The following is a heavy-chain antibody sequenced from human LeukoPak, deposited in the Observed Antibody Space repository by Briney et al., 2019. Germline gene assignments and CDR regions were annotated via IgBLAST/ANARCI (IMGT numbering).Heavy chain of an antibody. CDR3: AKDVYSGYDEGAFDI. J-gene: IGHJ3*02. D-gene: IGHD5-12*01. CDR2: ISGSGGST. Sequence: GGSLRLSCAASGFTFSSYAMSWVRQAPGKGLEWVSAISGSGGSTYYADSVKGRFTISRDNSKNTLYLQMSSLRAEDTAVYYCAKDVYSGYDEGAFDIWGQGTMVTVSS. CDR1: GFTFSSYA. V-gene: IGHV3-23*01.